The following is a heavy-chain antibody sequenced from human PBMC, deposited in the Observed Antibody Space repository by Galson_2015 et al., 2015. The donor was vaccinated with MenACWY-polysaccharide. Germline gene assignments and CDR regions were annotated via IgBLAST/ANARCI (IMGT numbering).Heavy chain of an antibody. D-gene: IGHD1-26*01. CDR1: GASFRGFL. CDR2: NDYDGNT. J-gene: IGHJ4*02. V-gene: IGHV4-59*01. Sequence: ETLSLTCTASGASFRGFLWTWIRQPPGKGLEWIGYNDYDGNTNYSPSLKSRVSISVDTSKNQFSLRLRSVTAADTAFYYCARGADLLPDYYFDFWGQG. CDR3: ARGADLLPDYYFDF.